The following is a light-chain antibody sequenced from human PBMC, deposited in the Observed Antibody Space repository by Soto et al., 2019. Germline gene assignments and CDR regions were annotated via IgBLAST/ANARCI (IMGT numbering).Light chain of an antibody. CDR2: EDN. CDR3: QSSESDTPVV. J-gene: IGLJ2*01. Sequence: NFMLTQTHSVSESPGKTITISCTRSSGSIASNFVQWYRQRPGSAPTIVIYEDNRRPSGVPGRFSGSIDTSSNSASLTISGLTAEDEGDYYCQSSESDTPVVFGGGTKLTVL. CDR1: SGSIASNF. V-gene: IGLV6-57*03.